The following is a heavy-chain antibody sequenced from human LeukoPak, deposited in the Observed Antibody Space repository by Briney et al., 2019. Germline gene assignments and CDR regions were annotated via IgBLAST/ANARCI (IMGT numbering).Heavy chain of an antibody. CDR2: IYTSGST. CDR3: ARGGTTTWIQLWFTREFDY. CDR1: GGSISSYY. J-gene: IGHJ4*02. Sequence: SETLSLTCTVSGGSISSYYWSWIRQPAGKGLEWIGRIYTSGSTNYNPSLKSRVTMSVDTSKNQFSLKLSSVTAADTAVYYCARGGTTTWIQLWFTREFDYWGQGTLVTVSS. D-gene: IGHD5-18*01. V-gene: IGHV4-4*07.